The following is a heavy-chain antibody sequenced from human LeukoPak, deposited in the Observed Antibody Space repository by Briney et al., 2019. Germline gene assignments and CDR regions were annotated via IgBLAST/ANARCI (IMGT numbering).Heavy chain of an antibody. V-gene: IGHV4-59*01. Sequence: SETLSLTCTVSGGSIRSYFWSWIRQPPGKGLEWIAYIYYTGSTNYNPSLKSRVTISVDTSKNQFSLKLSSVTAANTAVYYCARISNSYYYYMDVWGKGTTVTVSS. CDR3: ARISNSYYYYMDV. CDR1: GGSIRSYF. J-gene: IGHJ6*03. CDR2: IYYTGST.